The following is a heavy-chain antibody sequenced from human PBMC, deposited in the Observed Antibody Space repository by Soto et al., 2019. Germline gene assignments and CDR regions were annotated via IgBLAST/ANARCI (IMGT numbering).Heavy chain of an antibody. CDR3: ARDPQGVPAAIVVLSYYYGMDV. CDR2: ISAYNGNT. V-gene: IGHV1-18*04. CDR1: GYTFTSYG. D-gene: IGHD2-2*02. Sequence: TSVKVSCKASGYTFTSYGISWVRQAPGQGLEWMGWISAYNGNTNYAQKLQGRVTMTTDTSTSTAYMGLRSLRSDDTAVYYCARDPQGVPAAIVVLSYYYGMDVWGQGTTVTVAS. J-gene: IGHJ6*02.